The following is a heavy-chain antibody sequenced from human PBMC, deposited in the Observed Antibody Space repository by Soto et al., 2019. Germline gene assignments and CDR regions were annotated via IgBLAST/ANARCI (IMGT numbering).Heavy chain of an antibody. Sequence: GGPLRPSSSPSVFTFNAYAINCVRQLGGRGLEYVSGIGGRGGNAFYADSMKGRFIISRNNSKNTVYLQMNNLRVDDSAMYYCAKARDSGDFAGSFDSWGQGTLVTVSS. J-gene: IGHJ4*02. D-gene: IGHD2-21*02. CDR1: VFTFNAYA. CDR3: AKARDSGDFAGSFDS. V-gene: IGHV3-23*01. CDR2: IGGRGGNA.